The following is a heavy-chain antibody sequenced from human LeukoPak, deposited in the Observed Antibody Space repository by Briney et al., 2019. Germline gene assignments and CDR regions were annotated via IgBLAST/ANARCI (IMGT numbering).Heavy chain of an antibody. J-gene: IGHJ6*03. CDR1: GFTFSNAW. V-gene: IGHV3-15*01. D-gene: IGHD3-22*01. CDR3: TTGPELLGSRYYYYYMDV. CDR2: IKSKTDGGTT. Sequence: IPGGSLRLSCAASGFTFSNAWMSWVRQAPGKGLEWVGRIKSKTDGGTTDYAAPVKGRFTISRDDSKNTLYLQMNSLKTEDTAVYYCTTGPELLGSRYYYYYMDVWGKGTTVTVSS.